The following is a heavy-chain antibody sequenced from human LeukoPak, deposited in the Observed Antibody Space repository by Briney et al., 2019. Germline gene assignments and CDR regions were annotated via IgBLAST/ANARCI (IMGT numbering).Heavy chain of an antibody. Sequence: SETLSLTCTVSGGSISTNSYYWGWIRQPPGKGLEWIGSIYYSGNTYYNASLKSQVSISIDTSKNQFSLKLSSVTAADTAVYYCARRPGGSSGWYRGFYYYYYYMDVWGKGTTVTISS. CDR3: ARRPGGSSGWYRGFYYYYYYMDV. CDR2: IYYSGNT. D-gene: IGHD6-19*01. CDR1: GGSISTNSYY. J-gene: IGHJ6*03. V-gene: IGHV4-39*01.